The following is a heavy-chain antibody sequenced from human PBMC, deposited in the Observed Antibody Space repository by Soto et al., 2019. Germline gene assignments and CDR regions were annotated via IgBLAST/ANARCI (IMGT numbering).Heavy chain of an antibody. CDR1: GFTFSSYS. CDR2: ISSSSSTI. D-gene: IGHD3-3*01. V-gene: IGHV3-48*01. CDR3: ARDEGFWSGSYYYMDV. Sequence: PGGSLRLSCAASGFTFSSYSMNWVRQAPGKGLEWVSYISSSSSTIYYADSVKGRFTISRDNAKNSLYLQMNSLRAEDTAVYYCARDEGFWSGSYYYMDVWGKGTTVTVSS. J-gene: IGHJ6*03.